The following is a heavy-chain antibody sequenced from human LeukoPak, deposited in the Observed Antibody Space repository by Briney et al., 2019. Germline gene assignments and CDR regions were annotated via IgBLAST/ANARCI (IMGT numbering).Heavy chain of an antibody. J-gene: IGHJ3*02. CDR2: INGDGSST. CDR1: GFIFSQHW. CDR3: ARDGRPAARDI. Sequence: GGSLRLSCAGSGFIFSQHWMQWVRQAPGKGLVWVSRINGDGSSTNYADSVKGRFTISRDNAKNTLYLQMNSLRPEDTAVYYCARDGRPAARDIWGQGTMVTVSS. D-gene: IGHD6-6*01. V-gene: IGHV3-74*01.